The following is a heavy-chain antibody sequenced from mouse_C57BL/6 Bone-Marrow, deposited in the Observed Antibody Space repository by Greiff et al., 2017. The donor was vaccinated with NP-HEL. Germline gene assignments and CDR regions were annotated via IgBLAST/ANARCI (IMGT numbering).Heavy chain of an antibody. CDR2: ISSGGSYT. Sequence: EVQVVESGGDLVKPGGSLKLSCAASGFTFSSYGMSWVRQTPDKRLEWVATISSGGSYTYYPDSVKGRFPISRENAKNTLYLQMSRLKSEDTAMYYCARHVGHYYGSMYYFDYWGQGTTLTVSS. CDR3: ARHVGHYYGSMYYFDY. V-gene: IGHV5-6*01. J-gene: IGHJ2*01. CDR1: GFTFSSYG. D-gene: IGHD1-1*01.